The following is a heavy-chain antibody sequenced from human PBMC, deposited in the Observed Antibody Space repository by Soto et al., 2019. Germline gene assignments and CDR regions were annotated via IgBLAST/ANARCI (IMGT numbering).Heavy chain of an antibody. J-gene: IGHJ6*02. CDR2: IYYSGST. V-gene: IGHV4-59*01. D-gene: IGHD1-26*01. CDR3: ARDWGYSGSHRYYYGMDV. Sequence: WIRQPPGKGLEWIGYIYYSGSTNYNPSLKSRVTISVDTSKNQFSLKLSSVTAADTAVYYCARDWGYSGSHRYYYGMDVWGQGTTVTVSS.